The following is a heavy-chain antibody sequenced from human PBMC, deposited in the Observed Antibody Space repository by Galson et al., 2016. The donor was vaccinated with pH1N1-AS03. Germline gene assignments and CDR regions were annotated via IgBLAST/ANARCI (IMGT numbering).Heavy chain of an antibody. CDR2: IYYNGRT. J-gene: IGHJ6*02. CDR3: ARDRGSGYDLFDYYYGMDV. CDR1: GGSISSYF. D-gene: IGHD5-12*01. V-gene: IGHV4-59*01. Sequence: ETLSLTCTVSGGSISSYFWSWIRQPPGKGLEWIGYIYYNGRTNYNPSLKSRVTISVDTPKNQFSLKLSSLRSEDTAVYYCARDRGSGYDLFDYYYGMDVWGQGTTVTVSS.